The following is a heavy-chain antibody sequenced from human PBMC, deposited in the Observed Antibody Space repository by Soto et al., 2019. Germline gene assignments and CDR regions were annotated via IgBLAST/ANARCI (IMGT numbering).Heavy chain of an antibody. CDR2: IYYSGNT. V-gene: IGHV4-59*08. J-gene: IGHJ2*01. Sequence: QVQLQESGPGLVKPSETLSLTCSVSGGSINGYYWSWIRQPPGKGLEWIGYIYYSGNTTYNPHRPPITSRLTILVATSKTRFALRLPCVTAADTAIYYCTRNVGHGFPFDFWGRGTLVTVSS. D-gene: IGHD1-26*01. CDR1: GGSINGYY. CDR3: TRNVGHGFPFDF.